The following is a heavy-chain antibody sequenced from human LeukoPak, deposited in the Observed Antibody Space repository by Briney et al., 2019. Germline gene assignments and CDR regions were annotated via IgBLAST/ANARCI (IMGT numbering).Heavy chain of an antibody. J-gene: IGHJ6*03. Sequence: ASVKVSCKASGYTFTSYYMHWVRQAPGQGLEWMGIINPSGGSTSYAQKFQGRVTMTRDTSTSTVYMELSSLRSEDTAVYYCARDRGAARQYYYYMDVWGKGTTVTVSS. CDR1: GYTFTSYY. CDR2: INPSGGST. V-gene: IGHV1-46*01. CDR3: ARDRGAARQYYYYMDV. D-gene: IGHD6-6*01.